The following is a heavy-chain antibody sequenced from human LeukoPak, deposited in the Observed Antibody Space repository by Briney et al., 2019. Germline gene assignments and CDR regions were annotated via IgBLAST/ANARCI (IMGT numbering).Heavy chain of an antibody. CDR2: ISGSGDNT. J-gene: IGHJ4*02. V-gene: IGHV3-23*01. Sequence: GGSLRLSCAASGFTFSSYGMHWVRQAPGKGLEWVSGISGSGDNTYYADSVKGRFTISRDNSKNTLYVQVNSLGTEDTAVYYCAKSYNGYESKPDYWGQGTLVTVSS. CDR1: GFTFSSYG. D-gene: IGHD5-12*01. CDR3: AKSYNGYESKPDY.